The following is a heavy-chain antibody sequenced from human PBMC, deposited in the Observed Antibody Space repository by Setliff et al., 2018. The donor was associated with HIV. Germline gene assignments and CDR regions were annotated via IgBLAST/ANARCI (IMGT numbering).Heavy chain of an antibody. Sequence: SETLSLTCTVSGYSISSHYWSWIRQPPGKELEWIGYIFSSGSTTYNPSLKSRVTISIDTSKNQFPLKVSSVTAADTAVYYCARGWEWGAPLDYWGQGTLVTVSS. V-gene: IGHV4-59*11. D-gene: IGHD1-26*01. J-gene: IGHJ4*02. CDR1: GYSISSHY. CDR3: ARGWEWGAPLDY. CDR2: IFSSGST.